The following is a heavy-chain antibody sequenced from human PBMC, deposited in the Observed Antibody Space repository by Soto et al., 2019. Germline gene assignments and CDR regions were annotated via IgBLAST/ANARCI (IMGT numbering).Heavy chain of an antibody. CDR1: GFTFSSYW. CDR2: INSDGSST. J-gene: IGHJ6*02. CDR3: ARGPEWLSLYYYYYGMDV. Sequence: PGGSXRLSCAASGFTFSSYWMHWVRQAPGKGLVWVSRINSDGSSTSYADSVKGRFTISRDNAKNTLYLQMNSLRAEDTAVYYCARGPEWLSLYYYYYGMDVWGQGTTVTVSS. D-gene: IGHD3-3*01. V-gene: IGHV3-74*01.